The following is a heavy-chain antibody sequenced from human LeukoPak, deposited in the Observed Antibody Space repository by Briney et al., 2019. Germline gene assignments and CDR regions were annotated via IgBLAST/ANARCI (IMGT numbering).Heavy chain of an antibody. V-gene: IGHV3-7*01. CDR3: ARDSAGNDY. Sequence: PGWSLRLSCAASGFTFSTYWMSWVRQAPGKGLGWVANIKQDGSEKYYVDSVKGRFTISRDNAKNSLYLQMNSLRAEDTAMHYCARDSAGNDYWGQGTLVTVSS. D-gene: IGHD6-13*01. CDR2: IKQDGSEK. CDR1: GFTFSTYW. J-gene: IGHJ4*02.